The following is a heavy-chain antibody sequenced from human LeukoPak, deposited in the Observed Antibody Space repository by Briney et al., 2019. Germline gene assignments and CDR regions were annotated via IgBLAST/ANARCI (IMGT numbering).Heavy chain of an antibody. CDR2: INTDGSST. D-gene: IGHD6-19*01. Sequence: GGSLRLSCAASGFTFSSYWMHWVRQAPGKGLVWVSRINTDGSSTNYADSVKGRFTISRDNAKNTLYLQVNSLRAEDTAMYYCAPAGSSSGWYFDYWGQGTLVTVSS. V-gene: IGHV3-74*01. CDR3: APAGSSSGWYFDY. J-gene: IGHJ4*02. CDR1: GFTFSSYW.